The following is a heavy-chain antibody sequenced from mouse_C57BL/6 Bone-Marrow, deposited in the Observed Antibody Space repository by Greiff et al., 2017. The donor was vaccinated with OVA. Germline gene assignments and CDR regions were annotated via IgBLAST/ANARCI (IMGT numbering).Heavy chain of an antibody. V-gene: IGHV5-4*01. CDR3: ARERSYYYGSRPDAMDY. D-gene: IGHD1-1*01. J-gene: IGHJ4*01. CDR1: GFTFSSYA. Sequence: EVHLVESGGGLVKPGGSLKLSCAASGFTFSSYAMSWVRQTPEKRLEWVATISDGGSYTYYPDNVKGRFTISRDNAKNNLYLQMSHLKSEDTAMYYCARERSYYYGSRPDAMDYWGQGTSVTVSS. CDR2: ISDGGSYT.